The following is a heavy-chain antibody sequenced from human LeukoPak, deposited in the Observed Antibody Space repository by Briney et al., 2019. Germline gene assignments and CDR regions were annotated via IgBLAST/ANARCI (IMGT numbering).Heavy chain of an antibody. D-gene: IGHD1-26*01. CDR1: GFTFSTYA. Sequence: GGSLRLSCAASGFTFSTYAMHWVRQAPGKGLEWVAVISYDGSNKYYADSVKGRFTISRDNSKNTLYLHMNSLRAEDTAVYSCARDLSGNYYFDYWGQGTLVTVSS. V-gene: IGHV3-30-3*01. CDR3: ARDLSGNYYFDY. J-gene: IGHJ4*02. CDR2: ISYDGSNK.